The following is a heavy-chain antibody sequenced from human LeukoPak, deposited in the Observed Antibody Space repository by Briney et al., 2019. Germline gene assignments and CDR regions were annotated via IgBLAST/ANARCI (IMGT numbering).Heavy chain of an antibody. Sequence: ASVKVSCKASGYTFTSYDINWVRQATGQGLEWMGWMNPNSGNTGYAQKFQGRVTMTRNTSISTAYMELSSLRSEDTAVYHCARVRSSGYSSGWYYFDYWGQGTLVTVSS. CDR3: ARVRSSGYSSGWYYFDY. J-gene: IGHJ4*02. CDR2: MNPNSGNT. CDR1: GYTFTSYD. D-gene: IGHD6-19*01. V-gene: IGHV1-8*01.